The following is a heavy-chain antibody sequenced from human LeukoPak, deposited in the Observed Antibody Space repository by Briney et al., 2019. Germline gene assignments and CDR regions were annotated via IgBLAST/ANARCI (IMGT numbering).Heavy chain of an antibody. CDR2: IYPGDSDT. CDR1: GYSFTSYW. Sequence: GEPLKISCKGSGYSFTSYWIGWVRQMPGKGLEWMGIIYPGDSDTRYSPSFQGQVTISADKSISTAYLQWSSLKASDTAMYYCARSKYYYDSSGYFSDYWGQGTLVTVSS. J-gene: IGHJ4*02. D-gene: IGHD3-22*01. V-gene: IGHV5-51*01. CDR3: ARSKYYYDSSGYFSDY.